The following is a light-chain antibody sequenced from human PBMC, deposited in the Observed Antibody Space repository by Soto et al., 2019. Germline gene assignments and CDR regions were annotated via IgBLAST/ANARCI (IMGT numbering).Light chain of an antibody. CDR2: GAS. Sequence: EIVLTQSPATLSLSPGERATLSCRASQSISSYLAWYQQKPGQAPRLLIYGASNRATGTPDRFSGSGSGTDFTLTISRLEPEDFAVYYCQQYGSSGTFGQGTKVDI. J-gene: IGKJ1*01. CDR1: QSISSY. V-gene: IGKV3-20*01. CDR3: QQYGSSGT.